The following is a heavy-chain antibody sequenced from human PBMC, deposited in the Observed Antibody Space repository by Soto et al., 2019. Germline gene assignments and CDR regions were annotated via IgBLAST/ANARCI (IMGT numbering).Heavy chain of an antibody. D-gene: IGHD3-16*01. Sequence: GGSLRLSWESAGFLFSSYWMSWVRQAPGKGLEWVAHINQDGNEKYYVDSVKGRFTISRDNAKNSLYLQMNTLRAEDTAVYYCVRDYDDNGWGAYWGQGTLVTVSS. CDR2: INQDGNEK. CDR1: GFLFSSYW. V-gene: IGHV3-7*04. J-gene: IGHJ4*02. CDR3: VRDYDDNGWGAY.